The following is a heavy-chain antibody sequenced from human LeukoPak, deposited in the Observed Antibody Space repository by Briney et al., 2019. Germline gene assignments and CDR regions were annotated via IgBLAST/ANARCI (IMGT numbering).Heavy chain of an antibody. J-gene: IGHJ2*01. V-gene: IGHV4-59*11. CDR1: GGSISSHY. CDR3: ARVYYSSSYDYWYFDL. Sequence: PSETLSLTCTVSGGSISSHYWSWIRQPPGKGLEGIGYIYNSGSTNYNPSLKSRVTISVDTSKNQFSLKLSSVTAADTAVYYCARVYYSSSYDYWYFDLWGRGTLVTVSS. D-gene: IGHD6-13*01. CDR2: IYNSGST.